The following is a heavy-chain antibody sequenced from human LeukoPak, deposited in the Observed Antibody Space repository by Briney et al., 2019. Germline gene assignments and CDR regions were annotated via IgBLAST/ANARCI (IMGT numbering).Heavy chain of an antibody. V-gene: IGHV4-39*02. CDR3: ARDLQLLNHRDLDY. Sequence: SETLSLTCTVSGGSISSSSYYWGWIRQPPGKGLEWIGSIYYSGSTYYNPSLKSRVTISVDTSKNQFSLKLSSVTAADTAVYYCARDLQLLNHRDLDYWGQGTLVTVSS. CDR1: GGSISSSSYY. D-gene: IGHD1-26*01. CDR2: IYYSGST. J-gene: IGHJ4*02.